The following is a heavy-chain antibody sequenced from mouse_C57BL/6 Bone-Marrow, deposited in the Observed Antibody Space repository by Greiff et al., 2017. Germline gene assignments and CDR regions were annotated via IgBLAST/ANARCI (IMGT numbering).Heavy chain of an antibody. V-gene: IGHV5-6*01. CDR1: GFTFSSYG. Sequence: VQLQQSGGDLVKPGGSLKLSCAASGFTFSSYGMSWVRQTPDKRLEWVATISSGGSYTYYPDSVKGRFTISRDNAKNTLYLQMSSLKSADTAMYSCARLTTVLYWYFDVWGTGTTVTVSS. CDR2: ISSGGSYT. D-gene: IGHD1-1*01. J-gene: IGHJ1*03. CDR3: ARLTTVLYWYFDV.